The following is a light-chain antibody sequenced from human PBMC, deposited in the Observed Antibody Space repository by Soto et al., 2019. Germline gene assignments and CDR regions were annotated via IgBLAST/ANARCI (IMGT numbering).Light chain of an antibody. CDR1: SDDIGGYNH. CDR3: ISYTGSSTSYV. J-gene: IGLJ1*01. Sequence: QSVLTQPASVSGSPGQSITISCSGTSDDIGGYNHVAWYQQFPGKTPKLIIYEVTYRPSGVSHRFSASKSGNTASLTISGLQAEDEADYYCISYTGSSTSYVFGTGTKVTVL. V-gene: IGLV2-14*01. CDR2: EVT.